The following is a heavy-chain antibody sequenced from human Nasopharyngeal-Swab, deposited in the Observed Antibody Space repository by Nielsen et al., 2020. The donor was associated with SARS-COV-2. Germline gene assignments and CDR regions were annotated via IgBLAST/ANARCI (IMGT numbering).Heavy chain of an antibody. CDR2: ISGSGGST. D-gene: IGHD2-21*01. J-gene: IGHJ3*02. Sequence: VRQAPGKGLEWVSAISGSGGSTYYADSVKGRFTISRDNSKNTLYLQMNGLRAEDTAVYYCAKDLLAGDAFDIWGQGTMVTVSS. CDR3: AKDLLAGDAFDI. V-gene: IGHV3-23*01.